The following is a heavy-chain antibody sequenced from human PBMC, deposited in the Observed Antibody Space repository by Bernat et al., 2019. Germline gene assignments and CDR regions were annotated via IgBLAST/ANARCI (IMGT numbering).Heavy chain of an antibody. CDR1: GFTFSSYG. Sequence: QVQLVESGGGVVQPGRSLRLSCAASGFTFSSYGMHWVRQAPGKGLEWVAVISYVGSNKYYADSVKGRFTISRDNSKNTLYLQMNSLRAEDTAVYYCAKDGTYYYDSSGYDAWYFDLWGRGTLVTVSS. J-gene: IGHJ2*01. V-gene: IGHV3-30*18. D-gene: IGHD3-22*01. CDR3: AKDGTYYYDSSGYDAWYFDL. CDR2: ISYVGSNK.